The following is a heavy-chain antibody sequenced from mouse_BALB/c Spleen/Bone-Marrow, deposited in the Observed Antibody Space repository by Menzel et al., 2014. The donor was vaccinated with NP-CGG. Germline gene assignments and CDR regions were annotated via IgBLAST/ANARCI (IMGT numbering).Heavy chain of an antibody. D-gene: IGHD1-1*01. CDR1: GFNIKDTY. Sequence: EVQLVESGAELVKPGASVKLSCTASGFNIKDTYMYWVKQRPEQGLEWIGRIDPANGNTKHDPKFQDKATITADTSSNTAYLQLSSLTSEDTAVYYCARYYYGSSLFAYWGQGTLVTVSA. V-gene: IGHV14-3*02. CDR2: IDPANGNT. CDR3: ARYYYGSSLFAY. J-gene: IGHJ3*01.